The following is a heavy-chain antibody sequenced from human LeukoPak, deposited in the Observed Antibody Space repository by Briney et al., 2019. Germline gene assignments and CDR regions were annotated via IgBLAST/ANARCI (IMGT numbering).Heavy chain of an antibody. CDR3: AKDRAVAALHHFDY. CDR2: IRYDGSNK. Sequence: GGSLRLSCAASGLTFSSYGMHWVRQAPGKGLEWVAFIRYDGSNKYYADSVKGRFTISRDNSKNTLYLQMNSLRAEDTAVYYCAKDRAVAALHHFDYWGQGTLVTVSS. CDR1: GLTFSSYG. V-gene: IGHV3-30*02. D-gene: IGHD6-19*01. J-gene: IGHJ4*02.